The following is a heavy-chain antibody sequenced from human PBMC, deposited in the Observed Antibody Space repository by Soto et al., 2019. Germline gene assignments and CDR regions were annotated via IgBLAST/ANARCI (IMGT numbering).Heavy chain of an antibody. CDR2: IYYSGST. CDR3: ARGDFWSGPNTCHFDY. J-gene: IGHJ4*02. CDR1: GGSISSSSYY. V-gene: IGHV4-39*01. D-gene: IGHD3-3*01. Sequence: QLQLQESGPGLVKPSETLSLTCTVSGGSISSSSYYWGWIRQPPGKGLEWIGSIYYSGSTYYNPSLKSRVTISVDTSKNQFSLKLSSVTAADTAVYYCARGDFWSGPNTCHFDYWGQGTLVTVSS.